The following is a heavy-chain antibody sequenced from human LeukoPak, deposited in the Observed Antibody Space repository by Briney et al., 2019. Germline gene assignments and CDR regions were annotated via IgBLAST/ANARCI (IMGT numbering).Heavy chain of an antibody. CDR2: INPTSGGT. D-gene: IGHD3-22*01. CDR1: GYTFTDYY. V-gene: IGHV1-2*02. Sequence: ASVKVSCKASGYTFTDYYMHWGRQAPGQGLEWMGWINPTSGGTNFAQKFQGRVTMTRDTSISTAYMELSRLRSGETALYYCARAGVWDYSDTSGYHNGAFDIWGQGTMVTVSS. CDR3: ARAGVWDYSDTSGYHNGAFDI. J-gene: IGHJ3*02.